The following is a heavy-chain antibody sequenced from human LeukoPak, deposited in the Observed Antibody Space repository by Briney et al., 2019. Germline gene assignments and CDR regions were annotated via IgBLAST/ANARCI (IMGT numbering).Heavy chain of an antibody. CDR2: INPNSGAT. J-gene: IGHJ6*04. Sequence: ASVKVSCKASGYSFTGHYIHSVRQAPGQGLEWMGWINPNSGATNYAQNFQGRVTITTDTSISTAYMELSSLTSDDTAVYYCARDPPQGNMDVWGKGTTVTVSS. V-gene: IGHV1-2*02. CDR1: GYSFTGHY. CDR3: ARDPPQGNMDV.